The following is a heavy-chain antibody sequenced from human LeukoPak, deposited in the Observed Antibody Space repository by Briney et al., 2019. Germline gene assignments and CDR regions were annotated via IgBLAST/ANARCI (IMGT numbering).Heavy chain of an antibody. J-gene: IGHJ4*02. Sequence: GGSLRLSCAASGFTFSSYWMNWARQAPGKGLEWVSSISTSGSNTYYADSVRGRFTISRHNAKNSIYLQLSSLRAEDTAVYYCAGRVTGYSSGYVYWGQGTLVTVSS. V-gene: IGHV3-21*04. CDR2: ISTSGSNT. CDR3: AGRVTGYSSGYVY. CDR1: GFTFSSYW. D-gene: IGHD5-18*01.